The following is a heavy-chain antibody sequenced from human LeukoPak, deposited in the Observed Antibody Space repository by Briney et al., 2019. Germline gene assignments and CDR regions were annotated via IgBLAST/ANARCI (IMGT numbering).Heavy chain of an antibody. D-gene: IGHD6-13*01. CDR3: ARDASGYSSSPYFDY. Sequence: PSETLSLTCTVSGGSISSSSYYWGWIRQPPGKGLEWIGSIYYSGSTYYNPSLKSRVTISVDTSKNQFSLKLSSVTAADTAVYYCARDASGYSSSPYFDYWGQGTLVTVSS. CDR1: GGSISSSSYY. V-gene: IGHV4-39*07. CDR2: IYYSGST. J-gene: IGHJ4*02.